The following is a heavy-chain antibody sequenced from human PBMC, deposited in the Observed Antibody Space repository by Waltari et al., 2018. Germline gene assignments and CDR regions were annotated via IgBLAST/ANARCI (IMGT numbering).Heavy chain of an antibody. CDR2: FDPEEGET. CDR1: GYTLTELT. J-gene: IGHJ4*02. V-gene: IGHV1-24*01. D-gene: IGHD6-13*01. Sequence: QVQLVQSGAEVKKPGASVKVSCKVSGYTLTELTMHWVRQAPGKGLEWMGGFDPEEGETIYAQKFQGRVTMTEDTSTDTAYMELSSLRSEDTAVDYCATVPWYSSSWFYFDYWGQGTLVTVSS. CDR3: ATVPWYSSSWFYFDY.